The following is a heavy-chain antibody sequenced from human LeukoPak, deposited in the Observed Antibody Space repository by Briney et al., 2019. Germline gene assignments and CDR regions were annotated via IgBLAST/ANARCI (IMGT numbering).Heavy chain of an antibody. CDR2: IYYSGST. CDR1: GDSISSYY. D-gene: IGHD6-13*01. Sequence: SQTLSLTCTVSGDSISSYYWSWIRQPPGKGLEWIGYIYYSGSTNYNPSLKSRVTISVDTSKNQFSLKLSSVTAADTAVYYCARVRAGIAAAGTRAFDIWGQGTMVTVSS. CDR3: ARVRAGIAAAGTRAFDI. J-gene: IGHJ3*02. V-gene: IGHV4-59*08.